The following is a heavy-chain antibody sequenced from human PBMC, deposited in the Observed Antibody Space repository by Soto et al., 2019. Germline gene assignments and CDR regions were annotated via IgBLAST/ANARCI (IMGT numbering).Heavy chain of an antibody. CDR2: IYYSGST. J-gene: IGHJ4*02. D-gene: IGHD6-13*01. Sequence: SETLSLTCTVSGGSISSGGYYWSWIRQHPGKGLEWIGYIYYSGSTYYNPSLKSRVTISVDTSKNQFSLKLSSVTAADTAVYYCARTSLEAGHFDFWGQGTLVTVSS. CDR1: GGSISSGGYY. CDR3: ARTSLEAGHFDF. V-gene: IGHV4-31*03.